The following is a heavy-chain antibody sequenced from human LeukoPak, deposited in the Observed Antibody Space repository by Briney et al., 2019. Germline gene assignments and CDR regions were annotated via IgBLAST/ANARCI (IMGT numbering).Heavy chain of an antibody. D-gene: IGHD1-1*01. Sequence: SETLSLTCAVYGGSFSRYYWSWIRQPPGKGLEWIAEINHRGDTNYNPSVKSRVTISVDTSKNQFSLKVTSLTAADTAVYFCARGPTISETGYFDYWGQGTLATVSS. V-gene: IGHV4-34*01. CDR3: ARGPTISETGYFDY. J-gene: IGHJ4*03. CDR2: INHRGDT. CDR1: GGSFSRYY.